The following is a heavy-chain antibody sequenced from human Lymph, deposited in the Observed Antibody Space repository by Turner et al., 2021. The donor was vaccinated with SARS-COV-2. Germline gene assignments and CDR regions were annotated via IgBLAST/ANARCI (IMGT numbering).Heavy chain of an antibody. CDR3: TTDPGQLVPYFDY. CDR2: IKSKTDGGTT. V-gene: IGHV3-15*01. D-gene: IGHD6-6*01. Sequence: EVQVVESGGGLVKPGGSLRLSCAASGFTWMSGVRQAPGKGLEWVGRIKSKTDGGTTDYAAPVKGRFTISRDDSKNTLYLQMNSLKTEDTAVYYCTTDPGQLVPYFDYWGQGTLVTVSS. CDR1: GFTW. J-gene: IGHJ4*02.